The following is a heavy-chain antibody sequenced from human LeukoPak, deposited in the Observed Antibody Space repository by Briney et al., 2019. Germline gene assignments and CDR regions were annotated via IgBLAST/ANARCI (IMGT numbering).Heavy chain of an antibody. CDR1: GFTFSSYS. CDR2: MSSSSRYI. Sequence: GSLRLSCAASGFTFSSYSMNWARQAPGKGLEWVSFMSSSSRYIFYADSVKGRFTISRDNAKNSLYLQMNSLRAEDTAVYYCARDPYYYDSSGFPYFDYWGQGTLVTVSS. CDR3: ARDPYYYDSSGFPYFDY. V-gene: IGHV3-21*01. D-gene: IGHD3-22*01. J-gene: IGHJ4*02.